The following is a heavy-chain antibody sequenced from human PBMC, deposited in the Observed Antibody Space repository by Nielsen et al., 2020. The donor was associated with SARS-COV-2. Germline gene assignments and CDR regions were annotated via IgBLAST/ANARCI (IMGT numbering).Heavy chain of an antibody. Sequence: SVKVSCKAFGGTFSSTFAITWVRQAPGQGLEWMGGIILIFGTTNYAQNFQDRVTMTADKSTTTLYMELRSLRSEDTAVYYCARQWSPAKYCTGGDCYYPPLYYCYGMDVWGQGTTVTVSS. V-gene: IGHV1-69*06. CDR1: GGTFSSTFA. CDR3: ARQWSPAKYCTGGDCYYPPLYYCYGMDV. J-gene: IGHJ6*02. D-gene: IGHD2-8*02. CDR2: IILIFGTT.